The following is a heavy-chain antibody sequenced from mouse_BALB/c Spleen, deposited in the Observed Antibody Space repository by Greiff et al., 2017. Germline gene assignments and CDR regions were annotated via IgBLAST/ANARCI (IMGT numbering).Heavy chain of an antibody. CDR2: IDPENGDT. Sequence: EVQLQQSGAELVRSGASVKLSCTASGFNIKDYYMHWVKQRPEQGLEWIGWIDPENGDTEYAPKFQGKATMTADTSSNTAYLQLSSLTSEDTAVYYCNAQHDYDNYWGQGTTLTVSS. CDR1: GFNIKDYY. CDR3: NAQHDYDNY. D-gene: IGHD2-4*01. V-gene: IGHV14-4*02. J-gene: IGHJ2*01.